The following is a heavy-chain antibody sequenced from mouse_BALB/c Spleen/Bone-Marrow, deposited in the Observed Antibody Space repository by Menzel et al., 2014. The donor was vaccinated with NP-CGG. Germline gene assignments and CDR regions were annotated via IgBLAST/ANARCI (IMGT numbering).Heavy chain of an antibody. V-gene: IGHV3-2*02. J-gene: IGHJ3*01. D-gene: IGHD2-1*01. CDR3: ARGYYGNAFTY. Sequence: ESGPGLVKPSQSLSLTCTVTGYSITSDYAWNWIRQFPGNKLEWMGYITYSGTTNYNPSLKSRVSITRDTSKNQFFLQLNSVTAEDTATFYCARGYYGNAFTYWGQGTLVTVSA. CDR1: GYSITSDYA. CDR2: ITYSGTT.